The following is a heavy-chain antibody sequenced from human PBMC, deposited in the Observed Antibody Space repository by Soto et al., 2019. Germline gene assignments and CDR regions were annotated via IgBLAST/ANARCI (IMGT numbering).Heavy chain of an antibody. CDR1: GGTFSSYA. CDR2: IIPIFGTA. CDR3: ASNEVEMATITTLHYYYYGMDV. Sequence: SVKVSCKASGGTFSSYAISWVGQAPGQGLEWMGGIIPIFGTANYAQKFQGRVTITADESTSTAYMELSSLRSEDTAVYYCASNEVEMATITTLHYYYYGMDVWGQGTTVTVSS. J-gene: IGHJ6*02. D-gene: IGHD5-12*01. V-gene: IGHV1-69*13.